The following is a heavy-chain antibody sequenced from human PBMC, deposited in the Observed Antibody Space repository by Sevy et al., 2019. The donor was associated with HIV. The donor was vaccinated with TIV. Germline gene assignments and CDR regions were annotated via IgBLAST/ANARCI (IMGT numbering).Heavy chain of an antibody. CDR1: GGSFSGYY. V-gene: IGHV4-34*01. CDR2: LNHSGST. J-gene: IGHJ4*02. D-gene: IGHD3-3*01. CDR3: ARGEGDLTI. Sequence: SETLSLTCAVYGGSFSGYYWSWIRRPPGKGLEWIGELNHSGSTNYNPSLKSRVTISVDTSKNQFSLKLSSVTAADTAVYYCARGEGDLTIWGQGTLVTVSS.